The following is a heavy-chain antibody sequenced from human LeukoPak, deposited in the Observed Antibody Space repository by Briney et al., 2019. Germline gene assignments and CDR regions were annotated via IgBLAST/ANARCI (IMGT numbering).Heavy chain of an antibody. Sequence: GRSLRLSCAASGFTVSSNYMSWVRQAPGKGLEWVSVIYSGGSTYYADSVKGRFTISRDNSKNTLYLQMNSLRAEDTAVYYCARDLGSGSQDAFDIWGQGTMVTVSS. CDR1: GFTVSSNY. D-gene: IGHD3-22*01. CDR3: ARDLGSGSQDAFDI. V-gene: IGHV3-66*01. CDR2: IYSGGST. J-gene: IGHJ3*02.